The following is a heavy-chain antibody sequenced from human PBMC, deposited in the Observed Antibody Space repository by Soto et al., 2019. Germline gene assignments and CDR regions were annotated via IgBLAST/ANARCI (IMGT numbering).Heavy chain of an antibody. CDR1: GSTFSSYG. CDR2: ISYDGSNK. D-gene: IGHD2-21*02. J-gene: IGHJ4*02. Sequence: GGSLRLSCAASGSTFSSYGMHWVRQAPGKGLEWVAVISYDGSNKYYADSVKGRFTISRDNSKNTLYLQMNSLRAEDTAVYYCAKDRGLHCGGDCYTLHWGKGTLVTVSS. CDR3: AKDRGLHCGGDCYTLH. V-gene: IGHV3-30*18.